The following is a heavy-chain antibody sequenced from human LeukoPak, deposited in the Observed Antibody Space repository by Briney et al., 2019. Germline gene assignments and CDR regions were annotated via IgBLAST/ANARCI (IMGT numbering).Heavy chain of an antibody. CDR3: NVVVVAGRWYFGY. J-gene: IGHJ4*02. Sequence: GGSLRLSCAASGFTFSGSAMHWVRQASGKGLEWVGRIRSKANSYATAYAASVKGRFTISRDDSKNTAYLQMNSLKTEDTAVYYCNVVVVAGRWYFGYWGQGTLVTVSS. CDR1: GFTFSGSA. V-gene: IGHV3-73*01. CDR2: IRSKANSYAT. D-gene: IGHD2-15*01.